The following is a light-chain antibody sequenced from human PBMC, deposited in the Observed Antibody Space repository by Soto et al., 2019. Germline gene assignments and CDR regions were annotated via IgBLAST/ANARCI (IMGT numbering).Light chain of an antibody. CDR2: DPF. J-gene: IGKJ4*01. CDR1: QSVSSKY. Sequence: VLTQSQATLSLSPGERATLSCGASQSVSSKYLAWHQQIPGLAPRLLIYDPFSRATGIPDRFSGSASGTDFTLTISSLEPEDCAVYYCQQYSNSPVTFGGGTTVEIK. CDR3: QQYSNSPVT. V-gene: IGKV3D-20*01.